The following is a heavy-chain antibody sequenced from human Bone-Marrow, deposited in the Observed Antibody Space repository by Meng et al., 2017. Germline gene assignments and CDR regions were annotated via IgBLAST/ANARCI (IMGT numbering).Heavy chain of an antibody. D-gene: IGHD3-10*01. CDR2: ISSSSSYI. CDR3: ARTLWFGEQIYY. Sequence: GESLKIPCAASGFTFSSYSMNWVRQAPGKGLEWVSSISSSSSYIYYAVTVKCRFTISRDNAKNSLYLQINSQRAEDTGVYYCARTLWFGEQIYYWGQGTLVTVSS. J-gene: IGHJ4*02. V-gene: IGHV3-21*01. CDR1: GFTFSSYS.